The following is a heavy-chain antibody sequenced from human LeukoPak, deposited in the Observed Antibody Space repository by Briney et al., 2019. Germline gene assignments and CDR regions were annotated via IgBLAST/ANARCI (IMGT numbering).Heavy chain of an antibody. J-gene: IGHJ4*02. Sequence: SVKVSCKASGGTFSSYAISWVRQAPGQGLEWMGGIIPIFGTANYAQKFQGRVTITADESTSTAYMELNSLRAEDTAVYYCARGVRDYGPLNYFDYWGQGTLVTVSS. CDR1: GGTFSSYA. CDR3: ARGVRDYGPLNYFDY. CDR2: IIPIFGTA. V-gene: IGHV1-69*13. D-gene: IGHD4-17*01.